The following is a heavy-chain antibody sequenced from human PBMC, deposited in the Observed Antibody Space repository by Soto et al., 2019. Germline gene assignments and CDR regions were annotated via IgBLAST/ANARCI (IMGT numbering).Heavy chain of an antibody. CDR2: KYHSGST. D-gene: IGHD6-6*01. Sequence: QMQLQESGPGLVRPSGTLSLTCGVSGCSISSTKWWTWVRQPPGKGPEWIGKKYHSGSTNYNPSLTGRVTISLDKSKNHFSLTLTSVTAADTAVYYCARKDYSSSTDASFIVNGYFDLWGRGILVTVSS. V-gene: IGHV4-4*02. J-gene: IGHJ2*01. CDR3: ARKDYSSSTDASFIVNGYFDL. CDR1: GCSISSTKW.